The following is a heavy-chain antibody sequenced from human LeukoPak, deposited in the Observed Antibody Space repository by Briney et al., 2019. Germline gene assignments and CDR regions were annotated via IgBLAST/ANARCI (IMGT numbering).Heavy chain of an antibody. CDR2: ISSSGSSV. Sequence: GGSLRLSCAASGFTFSSFEMNWIRQVPGKGLEWVSYISSSGSSVYYADSVKGRFTISRDNAKNSVYLQMNSLRAEDTAVYYCVRDLKATYWGQGTLVTVSS. D-gene: IGHD5-12*01. J-gene: IGHJ4*02. V-gene: IGHV3-48*03. CDR1: GFTFSSFE. CDR3: VRDLKATY.